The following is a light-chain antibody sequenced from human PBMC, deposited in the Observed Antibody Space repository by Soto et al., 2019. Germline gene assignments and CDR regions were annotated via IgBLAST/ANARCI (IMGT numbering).Light chain of an antibody. J-gene: IGKJ1*01. Sequence: EIVMTQSPATLSLSPGERATLSCRASESVSTNLAWYQQKAGQAPRLLIYGASTRATGIPARFSGSGSGTEFTLTISSLQSEDFAVYYCQQYHSYPWTFGQGTRVEIK. CDR2: GAS. V-gene: IGKV3-15*01. CDR1: ESVSTN. CDR3: QQYHSYPWT.